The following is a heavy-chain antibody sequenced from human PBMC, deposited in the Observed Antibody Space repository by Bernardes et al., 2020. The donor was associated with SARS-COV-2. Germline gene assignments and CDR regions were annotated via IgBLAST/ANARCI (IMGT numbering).Heavy chain of an antibody. V-gene: IGHV3-49*03. CDR2: ITPNPYGGTT. CDR3: ARDDFWSGYRHRRFDY. Sequence: GGSLRLSCAGSGFPFDDYGLSWFRQAPGRGLEWVGFITPNPYGGTTQYAASVKGRFTISRDDSKKIAYLQMNSLKTEDTAVYYCARDDFWSGYRHRRFDYWGRGTLVTVSS. CDR1: GFPFDDYG. J-gene: IGHJ4*02. D-gene: IGHD3-3*01.